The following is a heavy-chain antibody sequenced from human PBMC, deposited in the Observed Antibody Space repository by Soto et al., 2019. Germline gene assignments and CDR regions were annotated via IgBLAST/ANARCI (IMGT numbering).Heavy chain of an antibody. J-gene: IGHJ3*01. CDR3: ARVEERGDVFDV. V-gene: IGHV4-59*01. CDR1: GGTISSYY. CDR2: IYNSGSA. Sequence: QVQLQESGPGLVKPSETLSLTCSVSGGTISSYYWSWIRQPPGKGLEWIGYIYNSGSANYIPSLKSRVTISVDTSKNQFSLKMRSVTAADTALYYCARVEERGDVFDVWGQGTLVTVSS.